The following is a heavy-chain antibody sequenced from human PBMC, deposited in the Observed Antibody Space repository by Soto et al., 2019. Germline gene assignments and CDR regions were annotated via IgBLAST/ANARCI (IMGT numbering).Heavy chain of an antibody. D-gene: IGHD1-7*01. J-gene: IGHJ4*02. CDR3: ARRRGELRDFDY. CDR2: INHSGST. V-gene: IGHV4-34*01. Sequence: SETLSLTCAVYGGSFSCYYWSWIRQPPGKGLEWIGEINHSGSTNYNPSLKSRVAISVDTSKNQFSLKLSSVTAADTAVYYCARRRGELRDFDYWGQGTLVTVSS. CDR1: GGSFSCYY.